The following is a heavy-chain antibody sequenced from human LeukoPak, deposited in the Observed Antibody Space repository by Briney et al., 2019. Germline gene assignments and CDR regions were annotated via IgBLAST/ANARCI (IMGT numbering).Heavy chain of an antibody. J-gene: IGHJ4*02. V-gene: IGHV3-7*01. D-gene: IGHD2-15*01. CDR3: ARDGGLHTNFDY. Sequence: PGGSLRLSCAASGFSFRNYWMGWVRQAPGKGLEWVANTKPDGSAEYYADSVRGRFTASRDNANNLLYLQMNRLRAEDTAVYYCARDGGLHTNFDYWGQGILVTVSS. CDR2: TKPDGSAE. CDR1: GFSFRNYW.